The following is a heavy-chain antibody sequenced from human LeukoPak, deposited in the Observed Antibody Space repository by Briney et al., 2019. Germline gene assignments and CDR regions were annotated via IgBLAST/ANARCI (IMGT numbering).Heavy chain of an antibody. CDR3: ARGVRVYYFDY. V-gene: IGHV4-4*07. D-gene: IGHD2-8*01. CDR1: GVSISAYY. Sequence: PSETLSLTCSVSGVSISAYYWSWIRQPAGKGLEWIGRIYPGESIYASENTNYNPSLKSRVTISVDTSKNQFSLKLSSVTAADTAVYYCARGVRVYYFDYWGQGTLVTVSS. CDR2: IYPGESIYASENT. J-gene: IGHJ4*02.